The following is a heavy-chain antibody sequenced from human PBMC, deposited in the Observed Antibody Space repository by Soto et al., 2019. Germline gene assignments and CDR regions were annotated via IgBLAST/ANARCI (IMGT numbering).Heavy chain of an antibody. J-gene: IGHJ5*02. CDR1: GGTFSSYA. CDR3: ARGGIAAAGNHWFDP. CDR2: IIPIFGTA. Sequence: GASVKVSCKASGGTFSSYAISWVRQAPGQGLEWMGGIIPIFGTANYAQKFQGRVTITADKSTSTAYMELSSLRSEDTAVYYCARGGIAAAGNHWFDPWGQETLVTVSS. V-gene: IGHV1-69*06. D-gene: IGHD6-13*01.